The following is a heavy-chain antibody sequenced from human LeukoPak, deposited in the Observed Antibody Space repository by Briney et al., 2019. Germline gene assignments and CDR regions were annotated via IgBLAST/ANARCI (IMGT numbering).Heavy chain of an antibody. D-gene: IGHD6-19*01. Sequence: GASVTVSCKASGGTFSSYAISWVRQAPGQGLEWMGGIIPIFGTENYAQKFQGRVTITADESTSTAYMELSSLRSEDTAVYYCAREVRWLVQYYFGYWGQGTLVTVSS. CDR3: AREVRWLVQYYFGY. J-gene: IGHJ4*02. CDR2: IIPIFGTE. V-gene: IGHV1-69*13. CDR1: GGTFSSYA.